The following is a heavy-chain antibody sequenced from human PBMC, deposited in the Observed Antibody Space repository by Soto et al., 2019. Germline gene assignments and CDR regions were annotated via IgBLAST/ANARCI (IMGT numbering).Heavy chain of an antibody. V-gene: IGHV3-23*01. D-gene: IGHD3-16*01. CDR2: ISGSGVRT. Sequence: GGSLRLSCAASGFIFSTSGSAFSRYAMTWVRQTPGKALEWVSSISGSGVRTYYSDSVRGRFTISRDNSKDRLYLEMNSVRAEDTAVYYCATHAYDYWGQGTLVTVSS. CDR1: GFIFSTSGSAFSRYA. CDR3: ATHAYDY. J-gene: IGHJ4*02.